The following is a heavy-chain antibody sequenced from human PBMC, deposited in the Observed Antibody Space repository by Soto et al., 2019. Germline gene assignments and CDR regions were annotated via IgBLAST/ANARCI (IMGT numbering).Heavy chain of an antibody. CDR1: GGTFSSYA. CDR3: ARSAAVVVTAGYFDY. Sequence: SVKVSCKASGGTFSSYAISWVRQAPGQGLEWMGGITTIFGTANYAQKFQGRVTITADESTSTAYMELSSLRSEDTAVYYCARSAAVVVTAGYFDYWGQGTLVTVSS. V-gene: IGHV1-69*13. CDR2: ITTIFGTA. D-gene: IGHD2-21*02. J-gene: IGHJ4*02.